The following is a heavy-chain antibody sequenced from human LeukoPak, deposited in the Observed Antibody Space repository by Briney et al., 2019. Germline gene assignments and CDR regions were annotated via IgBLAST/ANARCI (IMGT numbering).Heavy chain of an antibody. CDR3: ARDGVGGATTLEETAAFDI. CDR1: GGSISSSSYY. CDR2: IYYSGST. V-gene: IGHV4-39*07. Sequence: PSETLSLTCTVSGGSISSSSYYWGWIRQPPGKGLEWIGSIYYSGSTYYNPSLKSRVTISVDTSKNQFSLKLSSVTAADTAVYYCARDGVGGATTLEETAAFDIWGQGTMVTVSS. J-gene: IGHJ3*02. D-gene: IGHD1-26*01.